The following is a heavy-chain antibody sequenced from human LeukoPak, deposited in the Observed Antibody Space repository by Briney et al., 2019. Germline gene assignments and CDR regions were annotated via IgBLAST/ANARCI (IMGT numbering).Heavy chain of an antibody. CDR2: IYSGGST. D-gene: IGHD6-19*01. CDR1: GFTVSSNY. J-gene: IGHJ6*04. CDR3: ARDIGRSGWFSMDV. Sequence: GGSLRLSCAASGFTVSSNYMSWVRQAPGKGLEWVSVIYSGGSTYYADSVKGRFTISRDNSKNTLYLQMNSLRAEDTAVYYCARDIGRSGWFSMDVWGKGTTVTVSS. V-gene: IGHV3-66*01.